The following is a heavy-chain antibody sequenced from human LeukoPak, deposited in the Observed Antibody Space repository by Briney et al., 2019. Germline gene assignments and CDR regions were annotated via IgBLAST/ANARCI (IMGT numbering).Heavy chain of an antibody. D-gene: IGHD3-22*01. CDR3: ASTYYYDSSASWAFDI. Sequence: ASVKVSCKASGYTFTNYYMHWVRQAPGQGLEWMGWINPNSGGTNYAQKFQGRVTMTRDTSISTAYMELSRLRSEDTAVYYCASTYYYDSSASWAFDIWGQGTMVTVSS. V-gene: IGHV1-2*02. J-gene: IGHJ3*02. CDR1: GYTFTNYY. CDR2: INPNSGGT.